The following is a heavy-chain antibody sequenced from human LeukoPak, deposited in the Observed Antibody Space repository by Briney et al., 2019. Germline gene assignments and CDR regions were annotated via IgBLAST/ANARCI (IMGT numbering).Heavy chain of an antibody. Sequence: SETLSLTCSVSGASISGGTYYWGWIRQPPGKGLEWIGSIYYTGSTYDNPSLKSRVTISVDTSKNQFSLKLSSVTAADTAVYYCARQNRYSSSWYKAFDIWGQGTMVTVSS. V-gene: IGHV4-39*01. J-gene: IGHJ3*02. CDR3: ARQNRYSSSWYKAFDI. D-gene: IGHD6-13*01. CDR2: IYYTGST. CDR1: GASISGGTYY.